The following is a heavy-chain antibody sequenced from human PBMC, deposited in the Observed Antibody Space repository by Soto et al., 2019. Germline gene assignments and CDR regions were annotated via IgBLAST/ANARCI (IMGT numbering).Heavy chain of an antibody. CDR2: IYPGDSDT. CDR1: GYSFTSYW. CDR3: SRQNYEILTGCFLMGV. J-gene: IGHJ6*01. V-gene: IGHV5-51*01. D-gene: IGHD3-9*01. Sequence: SLTIYCTGYGYSFTSYWIGWVRQMHGKGLEWMGIIYPGDSDTRYSPSFQGQVTISAAKSISTAYLQWSRLKASDTATYYCSRQNYEILTGCFLMGVLGQGTPVTGSS.